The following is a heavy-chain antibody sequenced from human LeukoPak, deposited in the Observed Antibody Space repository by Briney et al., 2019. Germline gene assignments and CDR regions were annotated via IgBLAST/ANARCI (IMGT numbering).Heavy chain of an antibody. Sequence: PGGSLRLSCAASGFTFSSYTMNWVRQAPGKGLEWVSSISSSSSYIYYADSVKGRFTISRDNAKNSLYLQMNSLRAEDTAVYYCARLKADYLEPRIDYWGQGTLVTVSS. CDR1: GFTFSSYT. V-gene: IGHV3-21*01. CDR3: ARLKADYLEPRIDY. CDR2: ISSSSSYI. J-gene: IGHJ4*02. D-gene: IGHD2/OR15-2a*01.